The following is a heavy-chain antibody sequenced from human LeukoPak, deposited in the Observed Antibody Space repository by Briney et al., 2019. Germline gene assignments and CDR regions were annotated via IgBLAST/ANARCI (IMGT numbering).Heavy chain of an antibody. J-gene: IGHJ4*02. Sequence: GGPLRLSCAASGFAFDDFGMSWVRQAPGKGLEWVSALNWDGGSRAYADSVKGRFTISRDNAKSSLYLYMNSLRVEDTALYYCAKDSSSWPPSNLESWGQGTPVTVSS. CDR3: AKDSSSWPPSNLES. CDR2: LNWDGGSR. CDR1: GFAFDDFG. V-gene: IGHV3-20*04. D-gene: IGHD6-13*01.